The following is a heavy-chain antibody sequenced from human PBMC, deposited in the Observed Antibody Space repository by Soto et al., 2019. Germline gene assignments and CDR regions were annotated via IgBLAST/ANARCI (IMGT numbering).Heavy chain of an antibody. CDR1: GFTFSRHA. V-gene: IGHV3-23*01. CDR2: LSDSGGSI. J-gene: IGHJ4*01. Sequence: EVQLLESGGGLVQPGGSLRLSCTASGFTFSRHAMTWVRQAPGKGLEWVSGLSDSGGSIYYADSVKGRFTISRDNSMNTLYLQMNTLRAEETAIYYCAKVSSSWYAGFFDLWG. CDR3: AKVSSSWYAGFFDL. D-gene: IGHD6-13*01.